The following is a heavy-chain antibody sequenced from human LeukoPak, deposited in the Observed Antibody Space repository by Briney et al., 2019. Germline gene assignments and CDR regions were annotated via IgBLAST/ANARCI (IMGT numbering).Heavy chain of an antibody. CDR3: ARGQLRD. CDR1: GFTFSSYS. Sequence: GGSLRLSCAASGFTFSSYSMNWVRQDPGKGLEWVSSISSSSSYMYYADSVKGRFTISRDNAKNSLYLQMNSLRAEDTAVYYCARGQLRDWGQGTLVTVSS. CDR2: ISSSSSYM. J-gene: IGHJ4*02. D-gene: IGHD1-1*01. V-gene: IGHV3-21*01.